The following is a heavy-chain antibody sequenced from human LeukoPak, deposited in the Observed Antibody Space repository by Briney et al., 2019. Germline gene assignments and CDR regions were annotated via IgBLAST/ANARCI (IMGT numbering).Heavy chain of an antibody. CDR1: GGSISSGDYY. Sequence: SQTLSLTCTVSGGSISSGDYYWSWIRQPPGKGLEWIGYIYYSGSTYYNPSLKSRVTISVDTSKNQFSLKLSSVTAADTAVYYCARATGGITPLDYWGQGTLVTVSS. V-gene: IGHV4-30-4*08. CDR3: ARATGGITPLDY. CDR2: IYYSGST. J-gene: IGHJ4*02. D-gene: IGHD7-27*01.